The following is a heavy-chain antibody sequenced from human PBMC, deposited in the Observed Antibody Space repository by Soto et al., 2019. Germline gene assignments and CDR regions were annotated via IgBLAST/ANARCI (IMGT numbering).Heavy chain of an antibody. V-gene: IGHV3-23*01. D-gene: IGHD6-6*01. CDR3: PTSGFEYSSSSADY. J-gene: IGHJ4*02. Sequence: VGPLRLSFAASGFTFRGYAVSWVRQAPGKGLEWVSAISGSGGSTYYADAVKGRFTISRDNSKNTLYLQMNSLRAADTAVYYCPTSGFEYSSSSADYWRQGTLVTVSS. CDR1: GFTFRGYA. CDR2: ISGSGGST.